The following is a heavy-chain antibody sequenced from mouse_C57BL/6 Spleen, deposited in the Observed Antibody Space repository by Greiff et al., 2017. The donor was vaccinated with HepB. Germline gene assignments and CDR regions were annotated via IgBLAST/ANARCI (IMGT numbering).Heavy chain of an antibody. J-gene: IGHJ2*01. CDR1: GYTFTDYY. CDR3: ARDYYGSRYY. V-gene: IGHV1-26*01. D-gene: IGHD1-1*01. Sequence: VQLQQSGPELVKPGASVKISCKASGYTFTDYYMNWVKQSHGKSLEWIGDINPNNGGTSYKQKFKGKATLTVDKSSSTVYMELRSLTSEDAAVYYCARDYYGSRYYWGQGTTLTVSS. CDR2: INPNNGGT.